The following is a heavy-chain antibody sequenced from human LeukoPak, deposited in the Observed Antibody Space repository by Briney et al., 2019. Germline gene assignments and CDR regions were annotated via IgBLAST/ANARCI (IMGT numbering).Heavy chain of an antibody. CDR1: GYSFTSHW. CDR3: ARRPLYDSSGYQEYFDY. D-gene: IGHD3-22*01. V-gene: IGHV5-51*01. CDR2: IYPGDSDT. Sequence: KRGESLKISCKGSGYSFTSHWIGWVRQMPGKGLEWMGIIYPGDSDTRYSPSFQGQVTISADKSISTAYLQWSSLKASDTAMYYCARRPLYDSSGYQEYFDYWGQGTLVTVSS. J-gene: IGHJ4*02.